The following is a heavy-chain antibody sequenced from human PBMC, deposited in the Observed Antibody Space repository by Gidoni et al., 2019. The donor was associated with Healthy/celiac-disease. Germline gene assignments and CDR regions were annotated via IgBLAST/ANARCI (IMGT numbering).Heavy chain of an antibody. CDR1: GFTFSSYW. CDR3: GGVRGAKGH. D-gene: IGHD3-10*01. J-gene: IGHJ4*02. V-gene: IGHV3-7*04. CDR2: IKKDGMEK. Sequence: EVQLVESGGGLVQPGGSLRLSCAASGFTFSSYWMSWVRQAPGRGLEWGANIKKDGMEKYYVDSVKGRFTISRDNAKNSLYLQMNSLRAEDTAVYYCGGVRGAKGHWGQGTLVTVSS.